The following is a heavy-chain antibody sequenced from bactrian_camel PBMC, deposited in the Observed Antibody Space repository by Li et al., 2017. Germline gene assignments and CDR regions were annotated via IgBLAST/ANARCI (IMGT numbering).Heavy chain of an antibody. CDR1: GRTYSKWC. J-gene: IGHJ4*01. V-gene: IGHV3S53*01. CDR2: IDSSGIT. CDR3: NTRGTGCVWTAGDRRVQPGPLGS. Sequence: HVQLVESGGGSVQAGGSLRLSCAASGRTYSKWCMGWFRQVPGKEREGLATIDSSGITAYADSVKGRYAISRDKSDDTVYLEMLDLKPEDTAMYRCNTRGTGCVWTAGDRRVQPGPLGSWGQGTQVTVS. D-gene: IGHD5*01.